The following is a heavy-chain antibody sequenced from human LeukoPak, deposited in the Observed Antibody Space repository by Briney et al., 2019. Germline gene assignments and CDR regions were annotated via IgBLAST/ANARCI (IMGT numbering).Heavy chain of an antibody. D-gene: IGHD6-19*01. V-gene: IGHV4-30-4*08. J-gene: IGHJ4*02. Sequence: SETLSLTCTVSGGSISSGDYYWSWIRQPPGKGLEWNGYFYYSGSTYSNPSLKSPVTISVATSKNQFSLNSISVTAPATSVYSRDRIPVAGPFVYWGQGNLVTVSS. CDR2: FYYSGST. CDR1: GGSISSGDYY. CDR3: DRIPVAGPFVY.